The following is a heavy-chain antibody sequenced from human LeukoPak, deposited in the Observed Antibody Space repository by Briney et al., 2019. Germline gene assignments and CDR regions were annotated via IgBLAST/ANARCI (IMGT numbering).Heavy chain of an antibody. Sequence: PGGSLRLSCAASGFTFSSYGMHWVRQAPGKGLEWVAVIWYDGSNKYYADSVKGRFTISRDNSKNTLYLQMNGLRAEDTAVYYCARDRFYGSGSLGNFDYWGQGTLVTVSS. CDR2: IWYDGSNK. CDR3: ARDRFYGSGSLGNFDY. CDR1: GFTFSSYG. V-gene: IGHV3-33*01. J-gene: IGHJ4*02. D-gene: IGHD3-10*01.